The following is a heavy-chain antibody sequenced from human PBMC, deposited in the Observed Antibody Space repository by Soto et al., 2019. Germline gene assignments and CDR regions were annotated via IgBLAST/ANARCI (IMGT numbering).Heavy chain of an antibody. D-gene: IGHD3-10*01. CDR2: IFYRGST. J-gene: IGHJ6*02. CDR3: TRDRYYGSGTYYNFYSGMDV. CDR1: GGSISSGDYY. V-gene: IGHV4-30-4*01. Sequence: QVQLQESGPGLVKPSQTLSLTCTVSGGSISSGDYYWTWIRQPPGKGLEWIGDIFYRGSTSYTQSLKARVTISLTTTKNQISLKLSSVTAADTAVYYCTRDRYYGSGTYYNFYSGMDVWGQGTTVTVSS.